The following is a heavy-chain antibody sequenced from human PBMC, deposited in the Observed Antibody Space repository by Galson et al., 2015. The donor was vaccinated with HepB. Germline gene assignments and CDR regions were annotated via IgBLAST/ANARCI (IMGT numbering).Heavy chain of an antibody. V-gene: IGHV3-74*01. D-gene: IGHD5-18*01. CDR2: INSGGSST. J-gene: IGHJ4*02. CDR1: GFTFSSYW. Sequence: SLRLSCAASGFTFSSYWMHWVRQAPGKGLVWVSRINSGGSSTSYADSVKGRFTISRDNAKNTLYLQMNSLRAEDTAVYYCARARGYSHGTFDYWGQGTLVTVSS. CDR3: ARARGYSHGTFDY.